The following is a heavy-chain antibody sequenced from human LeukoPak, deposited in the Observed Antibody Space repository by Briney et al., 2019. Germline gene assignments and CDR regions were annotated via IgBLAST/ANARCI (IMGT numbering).Heavy chain of an antibody. J-gene: IGHJ4*02. CDR2: ISGSGRET. CDR1: GFTFSNYG. Sequence: GGSLRLSCAASGFTFSNYGMEWVRQAPGKGLEWASSISGSGRETYYADSVKGRFTISRDNSQNTLYLQMNSLRADDTAVYYCAKIRDAAGTDYWGQGTLITVSS. CDR3: AKIRDAAGTDY. V-gene: IGHV3-23*01. D-gene: IGHD6-13*01.